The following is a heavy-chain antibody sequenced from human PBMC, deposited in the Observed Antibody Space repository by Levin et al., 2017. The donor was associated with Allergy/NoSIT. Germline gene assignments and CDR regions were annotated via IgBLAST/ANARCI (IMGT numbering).Heavy chain of an antibody. CDR1: GFTFSSYA. CDR2: ISYDGSNK. CDR3: ARDSQWLVRIFDY. Sequence: PGGSLRLSCAASGFTFSSYAMHWVRQAPGKGLEWVAVISYDGSNKYYADSVKGRFTISRDNSKNTLYLQMNSLRAEDTAVYYCARDSQWLVRIFDYWGQGTLVTVSS. J-gene: IGHJ4*02. V-gene: IGHV3-30-3*01. D-gene: IGHD6-19*01.